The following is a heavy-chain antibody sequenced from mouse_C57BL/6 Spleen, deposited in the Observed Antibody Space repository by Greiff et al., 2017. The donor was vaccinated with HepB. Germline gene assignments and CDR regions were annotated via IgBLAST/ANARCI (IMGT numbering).Heavy chain of an antibody. D-gene: IGHD2-12*01. V-gene: IGHV5-12*01. Sequence: EVKVVESGGGLVQPGGSLKLSCAASGFTFSDYYMYWVRQTPEKRLEWVAYISNGGGSTYYPDTVKGRFTISRDNAKNTLYLQMSRLKSEDTAMYYCARGDYSSFAYWGQGTLVTVSA. CDR3: ARGDYSSFAY. CDR2: ISNGGGST. J-gene: IGHJ3*01. CDR1: GFTFSDYY.